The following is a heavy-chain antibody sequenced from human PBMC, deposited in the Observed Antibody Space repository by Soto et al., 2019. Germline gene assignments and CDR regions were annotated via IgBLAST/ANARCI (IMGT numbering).Heavy chain of an antibody. Sequence: GGSLRLSCAASGFMFSSFGIHWVRQAPGKGLEWVAVISYDGTYQYYADSVKGRFTISRDNSGNNVALQMNSLRPEDTAVYYFGKPTQDLVIGAFDVWGPGAVVTVSS. CDR3: GKPTQDLVIGAFDV. CDR2: ISYDGTYQ. CDR1: GFMFSSFG. J-gene: IGHJ3*01. V-gene: IGHV3-30*18.